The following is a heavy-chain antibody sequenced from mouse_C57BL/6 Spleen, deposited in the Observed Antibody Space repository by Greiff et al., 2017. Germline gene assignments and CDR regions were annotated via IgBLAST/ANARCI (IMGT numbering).Heavy chain of an antibody. CDR1: GYTFTSYW. Sequence: QVQLQQPGAELVRPGSSVKLSCKASGYTFTSYWMHWVKQRPIQGLEWIGNIDPSDSETHYNQKFKDKATLTVDKSSSTAYMQLSSLTSEDSAVYYCARDDGYYLLAYWGQGTLVTVSA. D-gene: IGHD2-3*01. J-gene: IGHJ3*01. CDR2: IDPSDSET. V-gene: IGHV1-52*01. CDR3: ARDDGYYLLAY.